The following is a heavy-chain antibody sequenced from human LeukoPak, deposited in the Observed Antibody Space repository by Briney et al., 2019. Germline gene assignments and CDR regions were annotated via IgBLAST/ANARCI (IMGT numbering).Heavy chain of an antibody. Sequence: SETLSLTCTVSGYSISSGYYWGWIRQPPGKGLEWIGSIYHSGSTYYNPSLKSRVTISVDTSKNQFSLKLSSVTAADTAVYYCASLNRGVGATTRAFDYWGQGTLVTVSS. CDR3: ASLNRGVGATTRAFDY. J-gene: IGHJ4*02. CDR2: IYHSGST. V-gene: IGHV4-38-2*02. CDR1: GYSISSGYY. D-gene: IGHD1-26*01.